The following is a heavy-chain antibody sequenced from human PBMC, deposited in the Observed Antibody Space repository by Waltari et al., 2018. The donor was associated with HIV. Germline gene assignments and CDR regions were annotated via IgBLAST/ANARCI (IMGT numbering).Heavy chain of an antibody. J-gene: IGHJ3*02. CDR2: IYYSGST. Sequence: QLQLQESGPGLVKPSETLSLTCTVSGGSISSSSYYLGWIRQPPGKGLEWIGSIYYSGSTYYNPSLKSRVTISVDTSKNQFSLKLSSVTAADTAVYYCARTALGYCSGGSCRHAFDIWGQGTMVTVSS. D-gene: IGHD2-15*01. V-gene: IGHV4-39*01. CDR3: ARTALGYCSGGSCRHAFDI. CDR1: GGSISSSSYY.